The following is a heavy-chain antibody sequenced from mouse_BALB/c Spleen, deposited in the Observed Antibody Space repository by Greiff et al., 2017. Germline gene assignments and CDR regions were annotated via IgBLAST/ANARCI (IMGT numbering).Heavy chain of an antibody. V-gene: IGHV1-20*02. CDR3: ARRGYGNYVFDY. CDR1: GYSFTGYF. Sequence: EVQLQQSGPELVKPGASVKISCKASGYSFTGYFMNWVMQSHGKSLEWIGRINPYNGDTFYNQKFKGKATLTVDKSSSTAHMELRSLASEDSAVYYCARRGYGNYVFDYWGQGTTLTVSS. CDR2: INPYNGDT. J-gene: IGHJ2*01. D-gene: IGHD2-10*02.